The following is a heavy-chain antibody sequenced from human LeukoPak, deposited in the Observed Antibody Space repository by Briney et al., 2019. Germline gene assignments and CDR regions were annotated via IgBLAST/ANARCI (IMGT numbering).Heavy chain of an antibody. CDR1: GGSISSYY. Sequence: PSETLSLTCTVSGGSISSYYWNWIRQPPGKGLEWIGYIYYSGSTNYNPSLKSRVTISVDTSKNQFSLKLSSVTAADTAVYYCARVLWNWFDPWGQGTLVTVSS. V-gene: IGHV4-59*01. CDR3: ARVLWNWFDP. J-gene: IGHJ5*02. CDR2: IYYSGST.